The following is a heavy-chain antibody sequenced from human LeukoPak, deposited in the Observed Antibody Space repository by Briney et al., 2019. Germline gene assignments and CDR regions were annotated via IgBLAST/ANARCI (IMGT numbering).Heavy chain of an antibody. J-gene: IGHJ4*02. V-gene: IGHV1-46*01. Sequence: ASVKVSCKASGHTFTTYYVHLVRQAPGQGLEWMGVINPSGDGTNYPQRFQGRVTLTRDTSTSTVYMELSSLRSEDTAVYYCARGRLGYCSGGSCFYFDYWGQGTLVTASS. D-gene: IGHD2-15*01. CDR3: ARGRLGYCSGGSCFYFDY. CDR2: INPSGDGT. CDR1: GHTFTTYY.